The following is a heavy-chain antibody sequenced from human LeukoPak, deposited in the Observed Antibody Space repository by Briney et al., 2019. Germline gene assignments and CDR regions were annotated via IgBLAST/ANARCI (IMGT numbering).Heavy chain of an antibody. CDR1: GGSISSGGYS. Sequence: SETLSLTCAVSGGSISSGGYSWSWIRQPPGKGLEWIGYIYHSGSTYYNPSLKSRVTISVDRSKNQFSLKLSSVTAEDTAVYYCTGGGLVRGVTHWFDPWGQGTLVTVSS. J-gene: IGHJ5*02. CDR2: IYHSGST. CDR3: TGGGLVRGVTHWFDP. D-gene: IGHD3-10*01. V-gene: IGHV4-30-2*01.